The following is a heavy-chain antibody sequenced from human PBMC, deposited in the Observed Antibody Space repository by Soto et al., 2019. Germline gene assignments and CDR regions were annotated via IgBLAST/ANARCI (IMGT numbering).Heavy chain of an antibody. J-gene: IGHJ4*02. D-gene: IGHD5-18*01. CDR1: GGSIISYY. V-gene: IGHV4-59*12. CDR2: IYYSGST. CDR3: ARGYGGFDY. Sequence: PSETLSLTCTASGGSIISYYWSWIRQPPGKRLDWIGYIYYSGSTTYNPSLKSRVTISVDTSKNQVSLKLSSATAAYTAVDYCARGYGGFDYWGQGTLVTVSS.